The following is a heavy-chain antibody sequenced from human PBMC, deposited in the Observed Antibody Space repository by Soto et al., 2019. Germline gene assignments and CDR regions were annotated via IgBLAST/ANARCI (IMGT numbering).Heavy chain of an antibody. CDR3: ARLALGP. V-gene: IGHV3-53*01. CDR2: IHTGGSA. Sequence: SGGGLIQPGGSLRLSCAASGFTVSSTYMSWVRQAPGKGLEWVSVIHTGGSAYYAGSVEGRFTISRDNVKNTLYLQMNSLRVDDTAVYYCARLALGPWGQGALVTVSS. D-gene: IGHD3-16*01. J-gene: IGHJ5*02. CDR1: GFTVSSTY.